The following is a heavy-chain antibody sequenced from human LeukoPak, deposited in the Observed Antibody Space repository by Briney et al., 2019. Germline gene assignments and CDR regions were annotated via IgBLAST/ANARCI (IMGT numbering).Heavy chain of an antibody. Sequence: GGSLRLSCAAPGFTFSSNSMTWVRQTPGKGLEWVSGISGSGDSTFYADSVKGRFTISRDNSGNTLYLQMSSLRPEDTAVYYCTKWSGFGDDWGQGTLVTVSS. V-gene: IGHV3-23*01. J-gene: IGHJ4*02. D-gene: IGHD3-10*01. CDR3: TKWSGFGDD. CDR1: GFTFSSNS. CDR2: ISGSGDST.